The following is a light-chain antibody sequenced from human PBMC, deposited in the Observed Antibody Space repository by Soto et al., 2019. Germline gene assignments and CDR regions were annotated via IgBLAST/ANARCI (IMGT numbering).Light chain of an antibody. CDR1: SSNIGAGYD. CDR3: QHYDSSLSGYLV. J-gene: IGLJ2*01. CDR2: GNS. Sequence: QSVLTQPPSVSGAPGQRVTISCTGSSSNIGAGYDVHWYQQLPGTAPKLLIYGNSNRPSGVPDRFSGSKSGTSASLAITGLQAEEEADYYYQHYDSSLSGYLVFGGGTKVTVL. V-gene: IGLV1-40*01.